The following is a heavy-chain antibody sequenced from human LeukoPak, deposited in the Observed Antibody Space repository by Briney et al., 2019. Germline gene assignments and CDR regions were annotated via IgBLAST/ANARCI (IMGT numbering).Heavy chain of an antibody. D-gene: IGHD6-13*01. CDR2: ISSSSSTI. Sequence: GGSRRLSCAASGFTFSSYSMNWVRQAPGKGPEGVSYISSSSSTIYYADSVKGRFTISRDNAKNSLYLQMNSLRAEDTAVYYCARDPGAASSWSYWYFDLWGRGTLVTVSS. J-gene: IGHJ2*01. V-gene: IGHV3-48*04. CDR3: ARDPGAASSWSYWYFDL. CDR1: GFTFSSYS.